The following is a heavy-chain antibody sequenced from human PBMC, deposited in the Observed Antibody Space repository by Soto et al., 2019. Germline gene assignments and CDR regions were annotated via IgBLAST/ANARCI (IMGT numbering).Heavy chain of an antibody. Sequence: QVQLVQSGAEVKKPGASVKVSCKASGYTFTSYGISWVRQAPGQGLEWMGWISAYNGNTKYAQKLQGRVPMTPDTSTSTADMELRSLRSDDTAVYYCASEPNYFHYWGQGTLVTVSS. CDR1: GYTFTSYG. CDR3: ASEPNYFHY. CDR2: ISAYNGNT. J-gene: IGHJ4*02. V-gene: IGHV1-18*01.